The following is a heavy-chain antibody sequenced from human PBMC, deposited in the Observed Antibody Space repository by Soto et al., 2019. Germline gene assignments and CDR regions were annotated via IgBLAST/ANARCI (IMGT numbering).Heavy chain of an antibody. CDR1: GFPFSTYE. J-gene: IGHJ5*02. Sequence: EVQLLESGGGLIQPGGSLRLSFAASGFPFSTYEMTWARQSPGKGLEWVAFITSSGGPTYYADSVRGRFTISRDNSKNTLNLQMDSLRVADTARYYCVKGGWLDDWGQGTLVTVSS. CDR2: ITSSGGPT. CDR3: VKGGWLDD. V-gene: IGHV3-23*01.